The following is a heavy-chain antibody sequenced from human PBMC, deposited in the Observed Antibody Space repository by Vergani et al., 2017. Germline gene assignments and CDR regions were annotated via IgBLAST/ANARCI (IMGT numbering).Heavy chain of an antibody. CDR3: TTAWGLYYLHGEYFQY. CDR2: ISSGGGDI. D-gene: IGHD3-10*01. Sequence: EVQLLESGGGLVQPGGSRRLSCAGAGFTFDTYTMAYVRQAPGKGLEWVATISSGGGDIFYADSVKGRHTISRDNSKNTLFLQMNSLKDEDTAVYYCTTAWGLYYLHGEYFQYWGQGTLVSVSS. J-gene: IGHJ1*01. V-gene: IGHV3-23*01. CDR1: GFTFDTYT.